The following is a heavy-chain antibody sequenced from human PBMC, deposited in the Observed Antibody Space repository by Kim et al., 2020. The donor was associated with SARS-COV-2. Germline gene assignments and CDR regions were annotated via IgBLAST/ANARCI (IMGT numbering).Heavy chain of an antibody. V-gene: IGHV1-58*01. J-gene: IGHJ3*02. CDR2: IVVGSGNT. CDR3: AAVKLELSENAFDI. Sequence: SVKVSCKASGFTFTSSAVQWVRQARGQRLEWIGWIVVGSGNTNYAQKFQERVTITRDMSTSTAYMELSSLRSEDTAVYYCAAVKLELSENAFDIWGQGTMVTVSS. CDR1: GFTFTSSA. D-gene: IGHD1-7*01.